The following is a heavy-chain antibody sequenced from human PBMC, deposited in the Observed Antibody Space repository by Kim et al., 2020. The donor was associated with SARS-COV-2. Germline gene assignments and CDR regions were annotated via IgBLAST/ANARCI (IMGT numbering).Heavy chain of an antibody. CDR1: GFTFSGYW. CDR2: MERDGSEI. J-gene: IGHJ4*02. Sequence: GGSLRLSCAASGFTFSGYWMSWVRQAPGKGLEWVANMERDGSEIYYAGSVKGRFTISRDNAKKSLYLQMNSLRAEDTAVYYCARDRGYSSFDYWGQGTLVTVSS. CDR3: ARDRGYSSFDY. V-gene: IGHV3-7*01. D-gene: IGHD5-18*01.